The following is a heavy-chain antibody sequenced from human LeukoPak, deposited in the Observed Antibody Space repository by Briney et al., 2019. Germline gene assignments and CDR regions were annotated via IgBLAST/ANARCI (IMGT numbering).Heavy chain of an antibody. Sequence: PGGSLGLSCAASGFAFSDYYMSWIRQAPGKGLEWVSYISSSGATIYYADSVKGRFSISRDNAKNTLYLQMNSLRAEDTAVYYCARATITTRWFDPWGQGTLVTVSS. J-gene: IGHJ5*02. CDR1: GFAFSDYY. D-gene: IGHD4-11*01. CDR2: ISSSGATI. V-gene: IGHV3-11*01. CDR3: ARATITTRWFDP.